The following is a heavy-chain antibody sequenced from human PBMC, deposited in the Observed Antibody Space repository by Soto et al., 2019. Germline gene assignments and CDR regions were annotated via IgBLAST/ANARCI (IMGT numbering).Heavy chain of an antibody. CDR2: IYYSGST. D-gene: IGHD1-26*01. Sequence: SETLSLTCTVSGDSITSVEYYWSWIRQPPGKGLEWIGYIYYSGSTNCNPSLKSRVTISVDTSKNQFSLKLSSVTAADTAVYYCARRYGSAIDYWGQGTLVTVSS. CDR3: ARRYGSAIDY. CDR1: GDSITSVEYY. V-gene: IGHV4-61*08. J-gene: IGHJ4*02.